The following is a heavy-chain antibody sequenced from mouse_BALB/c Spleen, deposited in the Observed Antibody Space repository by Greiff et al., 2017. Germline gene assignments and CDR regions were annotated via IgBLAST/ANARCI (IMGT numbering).Heavy chain of an antibody. D-gene: IGHD1-1*01. CDR2: ISSGSSTI. CDR1: GFTFSSFG. J-gene: IGHJ1*01. CDR3: ARSGSRNWYFDV. Sequence: EVKLMESGGGLVQPGGSRKLSCAASGFTFSSFGMHWVRQAPEKGLEWVAYISSGSSTIYYADTVKGRFTISRDNPKNTLFLQMTSLRSEDTAMYYCARSGSRNWYFDVWGAGTTVTVSS. V-gene: IGHV5-17*02.